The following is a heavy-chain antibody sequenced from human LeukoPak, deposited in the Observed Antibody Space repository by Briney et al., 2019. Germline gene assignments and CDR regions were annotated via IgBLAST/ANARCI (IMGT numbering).Heavy chain of an antibody. CDR1: GGSIISNDYY. D-gene: IGHD6-19*01. CDR2: INHSGST. V-gene: IGHV4-39*07. Sequence: PSQTLSLTCTVSGGSIISNDYYWSWIRQPPGKGLEWIGEINHSGSTNYNPSLKSRVTISVDTSKNQFSLKLSSVTAADTAVYYCARGLRPIAVAGLAFWGQGTLVTVSS. CDR3: ARGLRPIAVAGLAF. J-gene: IGHJ4*02.